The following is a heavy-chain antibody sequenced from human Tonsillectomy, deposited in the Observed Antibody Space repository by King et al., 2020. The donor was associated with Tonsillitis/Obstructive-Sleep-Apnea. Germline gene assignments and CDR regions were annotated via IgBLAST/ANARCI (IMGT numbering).Heavy chain of an antibody. CDR1: GFTVSSNS. CDR3: GRAPSASFYMDV. J-gene: IGHJ6*03. D-gene: IGHD1-26*01. V-gene: IGHV3-66*01. CDR2: IYSGGST. Sequence: DVQLVESGGGLVQPGGSLRLSCAASGFTVSSNSMSWVRQAPGKGLEWVSLIYSGGSTFYADSVKGRFTISRDNSKNTLYLQMNSLRAEDTAVYFCGRAPSASFYMDVWGKGTTVTVSS.